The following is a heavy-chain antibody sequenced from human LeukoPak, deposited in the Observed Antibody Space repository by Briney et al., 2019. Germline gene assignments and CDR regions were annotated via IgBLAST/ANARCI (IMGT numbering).Heavy chain of an antibody. CDR2: MNPNSGNT. D-gene: IGHD5-12*01. J-gene: IGHJ6*03. CDR3: ARAMVATIPPARYYYYYMDV. CDR1: GYTFTSYD. Sequence: ASVKVSCKASGYTFTSYDINWVRQATGQGLEWMGWMNPNSGNTGYAQKSQGRVTITRNTSISTAYMELSSLRSEDTAVYYCARAMVATIPPARYYYYYMDVWGKGTTVTVSS. V-gene: IGHV1-8*03.